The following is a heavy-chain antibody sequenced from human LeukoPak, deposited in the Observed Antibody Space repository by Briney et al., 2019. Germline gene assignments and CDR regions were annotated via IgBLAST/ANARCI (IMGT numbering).Heavy chain of an antibody. V-gene: IGHV3-33*01. CDR3: ARDRHGVRGVISEHFDY. J-gene: IGHJ4*02. CDR2: IWYDGSNK. D-gene: IGHD3-10*01. Sequence: GGSLRLSCAASGFTFSSYGMHWVRQAPGKGLEWVAVIWYDGSNKYYADSVKGRFTISRDNSKNALYLQMNSLRAEDTAVYYCARDRHGVRGVISEHFDYWGQGTLVTVSS. CDR1: GFTFSSYG.